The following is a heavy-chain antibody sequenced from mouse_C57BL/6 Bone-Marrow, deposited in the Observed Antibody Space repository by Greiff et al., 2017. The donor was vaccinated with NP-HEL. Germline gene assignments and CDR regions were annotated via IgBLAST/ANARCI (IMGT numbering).Heavy chain of an antibody. CDR1: GFTFSDYY. CDR2: INYDGSST. CDR3: ARDGPPTGTGAMDY. V-gene: IGHV5-16*01. J-gene: IGHJ4*01. Sequence: EVKLMESEGGLVQPGSSMKLSCTASGFTFSDYYMAWVRQVPEKGLEWVANINYDGSSTYYLDSLKSRFIISRDNAKNILYLQMSSLTSEDTATYYCARDGPPTGTGAMDYWGQGTSVTVSS. D-gene: IGHD4-1*02.